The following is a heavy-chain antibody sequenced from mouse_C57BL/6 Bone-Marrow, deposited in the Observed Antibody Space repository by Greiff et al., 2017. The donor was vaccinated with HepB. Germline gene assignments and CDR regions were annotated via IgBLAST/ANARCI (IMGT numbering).Heavy chain of an antibody. CDR2: IDPANGNT. V-gene: IGHV14-3*01. CDR3: DRYDGYSWYLDV. Sequence: VQLKPSVAELVRPGASVKLSWPASGFNIKNTYMHWVKQRPEQGPGWVGRIDPANGNTKNAPKFQGKATITADSSSNTDYLQLSSLTSEDTAIYYCDRYDGYSWYLDVWGRGTTVTVSS. CDR1: GFNIKNTY. J-gene: IGHJ1*03. D-gene: IGHD2-3*01.